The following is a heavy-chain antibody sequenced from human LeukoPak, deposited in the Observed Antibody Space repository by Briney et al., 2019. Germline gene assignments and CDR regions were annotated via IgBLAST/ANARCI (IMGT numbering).Heavy chain of an antibody. Sequence: GGSLRLSSAASGFTFSNAWMSWVRQAPGKGLEWVGRIKSKTDGGTTDYAAPVKGRFTISRDDSKNTLYLQMNSLKTEDTAVYYCARLLIVAGTGIDYWGQGTLVTVSS. J-gene: IGHJ4*02. D-gene: IGHD6-19*01. CDR2: IKSKTDGGTT. CDR1: GFTFSNAW. CDR3: ARLLIVAGTGIDY. V-gene: IGHV3-15*01.